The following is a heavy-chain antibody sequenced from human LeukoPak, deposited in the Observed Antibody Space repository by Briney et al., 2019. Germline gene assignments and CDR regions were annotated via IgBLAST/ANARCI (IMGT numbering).Heavy chain of an antibody. CDR3: AKSDDYNDRYYFVS. J-gene: IGHJ4*02. Sequence: GGSLSLSCAASGFTFSGYGMSWVRQAPGKGLEWVSGISGRGDNTDYADSVKGRFTISRDNSKNTLYLQMNSLRAEDTGVYYCAKSDDYNDRYYFVSWGQGTLVTVSS. D-gene: IGHD5-24*01. CDR2: ISGRGDNT. CDR1: GFTFSGYG. V-gene: IGHV3-23*01.